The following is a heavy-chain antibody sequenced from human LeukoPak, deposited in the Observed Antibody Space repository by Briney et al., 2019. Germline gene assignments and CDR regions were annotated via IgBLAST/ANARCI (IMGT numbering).Heavy chain of an antibody. V-gene: IGHV3-30*18. CDR2: ISYDGSNK. J-gene: IGHJ4*02. D-gene: IGHD5-18*01. CDR1: GFTFSSYG. CDR3: AKDKRFADSYPDY. Sequence: GESLRLSCAASGFTFSSYGMDWVRQAPGKGLEWVAVISYDGSNKYYADSVKGRFTISRDNSKNTLYLQMNSLRAEDTAVYYCAKDKRFADSYPDYWGQGTLVTVSS.